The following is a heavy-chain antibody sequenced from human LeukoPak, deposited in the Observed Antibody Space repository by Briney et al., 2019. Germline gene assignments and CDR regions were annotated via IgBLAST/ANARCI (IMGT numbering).Heavy chain of an antibody. J-gene: IGHJ6*02. Sequence: GGSLRLSCAASGFTFSSCWGRWVRQAPGKGLVCVSLINSYGSSTTYADSVNGRFTISRDNAKRTLYMQLNSLRPEDAAVYYCARDRSGRDPKSYYNGMDVWGQGTTVTVSS. CDR3: ARDRSGRDPKSYYNGMDV. CDR1: GFTFSSCW. D-gene: IGHD3-10*01. V-gene: IGHV3-74*01. CDR2: INSYGSST.